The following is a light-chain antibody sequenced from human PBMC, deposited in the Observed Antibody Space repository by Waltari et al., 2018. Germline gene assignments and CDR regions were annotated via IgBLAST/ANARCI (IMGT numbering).Light chain of an antibody. CDR2: AAF. CDR1: QDISSY. V-gene: IGKV1-9*01. Sequence: IQLTQSPSSLSASVGDTVTITCRASQDISSYLAWYQQKPEKAPKILISAAFTLQSGVPPRFSGSGSVADFTLTISSLQPEDFATYYCQQFKTYPLTFGQGTRLEIK. J-gene: IGKJ5*01. CDR3: QQFKTYPLT.